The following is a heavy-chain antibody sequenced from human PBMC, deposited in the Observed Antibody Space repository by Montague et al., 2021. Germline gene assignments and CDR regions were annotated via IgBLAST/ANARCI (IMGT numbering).Heavy chain of an antibody. V-gene: IGHV4-38-2*02. CDR1: RSLINSDYY. J-gene: IGHJ6*03. CDR2: VSHGGRT. Sequence: SETLSLTCTVSRSLINSDYYWGWIRQPPGKGLEWMGSVSHGGRTXYNPSLKSRVTISVDTSNNHFSLNLSSVTAADTAMYYCARERDRYYYMDIWGKGTTITVSS. CDR3: ARERDRYYYMDI.